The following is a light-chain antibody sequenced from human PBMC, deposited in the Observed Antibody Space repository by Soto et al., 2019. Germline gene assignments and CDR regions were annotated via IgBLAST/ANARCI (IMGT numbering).Light chain of an antibody. CDR2: GAS. Sequence: EIVMTQSPVTLSVSPGERATVSCRASQSVSSNLAWYQQKPGQAPRLLIFGASYRATGIPARFSGSGSGTEFNLTISSLQSEDFAVYFCQQYDDWLRLTFGGGTKVEIK. V-gene: IGKV3D-15*01. J-gene: IGKJ4*01. CDR1: QSVSSN. CDR3: QQYDDWLRLT.